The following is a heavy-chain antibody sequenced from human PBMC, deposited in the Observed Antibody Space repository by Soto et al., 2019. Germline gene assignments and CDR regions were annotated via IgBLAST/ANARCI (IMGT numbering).Heavy chain of an antibody. CDR2: IYYSGNT. J-gene: IGHJ6*02. CDR1: GGSISSNGHY. D-gene: IGHD2-15*01. Sequence: QVQLQESGPGLVKPSQTLSLTCTVSGGSISSNGHYWSWIRQHPGKGLEWIGYIYYSGNTYYNPSLQSRVTIPLATSKKQFSLKLSSVTDADTAVYYCASCHRWSDQYYGMDVWGQGTTVTVSS. V-gene: IGHV4-31*03. CDR3: ASCHRWSDQYYGMDV.